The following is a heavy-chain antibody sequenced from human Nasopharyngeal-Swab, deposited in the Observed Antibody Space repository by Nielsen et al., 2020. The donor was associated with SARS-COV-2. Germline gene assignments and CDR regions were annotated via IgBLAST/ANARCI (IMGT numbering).Heavy chain of an antibody. J-gene: IGHJ5*01. CDR1: GGSISSSSGY. CDR2: IYSGGTA. CDR3: ARQILVTLRGDWFDP. Sequence: SETLSLTCSASGGSISSSSGYWGWIRQSPGKGLEWIGTIYSGGTAYYNPSLSSRLTMSVDTSNNHFSLRLTSVTAADTAVYYCARQILVTLRGDWFDPWGQGAQVTVSS. V-gene: IGHV4-39*01. D-gene: IGHD3-22*01.